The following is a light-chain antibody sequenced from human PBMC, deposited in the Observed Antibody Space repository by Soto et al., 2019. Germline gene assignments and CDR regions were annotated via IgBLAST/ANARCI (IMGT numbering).Light chain of an antibody. CDR1: QGIRNV. V-gene: IGKV1-6*01. CDR3: LQDYNYPRT. J-gene: IGKJ1*01. CDR2: AAS. Sequence: AIQMTQSPSSLSASVGDRVTITCRASQGIRNVLGWYQQKPGKAPKLLIYAASSLQGGVTSRFSGRGSDTDFTLAISSLQPEESATYYCLQDYNYPRTFGQGTKVEIK.